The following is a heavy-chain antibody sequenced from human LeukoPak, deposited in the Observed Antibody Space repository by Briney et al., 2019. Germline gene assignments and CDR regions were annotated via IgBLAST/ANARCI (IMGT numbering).Heavy chain of an antibody. Sequence: SVKVSCKASVGTFSSYGFSWVRQAPGQGLEWMGEVIPIFGPTADYAQKFQGRVTITADKSTSTAYMELSSLRSEDTAVYYCARGFHYGSGSYYQLQHWGQGTQVTVSS. D-gene: IGHD3-10*01. CDR3: ARGFHYGSGSYYQLQH. CDR2: VIPIFGPTA. V-gene: IGHV1-69*06. CDR1: VGTFSSYG. J-gene: IGHJ1*01.